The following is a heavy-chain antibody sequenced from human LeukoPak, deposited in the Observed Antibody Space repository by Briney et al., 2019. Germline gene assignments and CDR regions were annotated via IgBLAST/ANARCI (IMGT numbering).Heavy chain of an antibody. V-gene: IGHV3-53*01. J-gene: IGHJ4*02. CDR2: IYSGGST. CDR3: ARALGYCSGGSCSTSLDY. CDR1: GFTFSSYA. Sequence: GGSLRLSCAASGFTFSSYAMSWVRQAPGKGLEWVSVIYSGGSTYYADSVKGRFTISRDNSKNTLYLQMNSLRAEDTAVYYCARALGYCSGGSCSTSLDYWGQGTLVTVSS. D-gene: IGHD2-15*01.